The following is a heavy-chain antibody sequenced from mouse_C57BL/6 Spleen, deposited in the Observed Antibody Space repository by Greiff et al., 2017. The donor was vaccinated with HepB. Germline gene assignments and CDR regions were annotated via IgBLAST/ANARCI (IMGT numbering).Heavy chain of an antibody. CDR2: ISYDGSN. D-gene: IGHD4-1*01. V-gene: IGHV3-6*01. J-gene: IGHJ3*01. CDR1: GYSITSGYY. CDR3: ARELGRGFAY. Sequence: EVKLQESGPGLVKPSQSLSLTCSVTGYSITSGYYWNWILQFPGNKLEWMGYISYDGSNNYNPSLKNRISITRDTSKNQFFLKLNSVTTEDTATYYCARELGRGFAYWGQGTLVTVSA.